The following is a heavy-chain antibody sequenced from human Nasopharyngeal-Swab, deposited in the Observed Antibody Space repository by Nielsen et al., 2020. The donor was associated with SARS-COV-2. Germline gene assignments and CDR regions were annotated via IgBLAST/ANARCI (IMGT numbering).Heavy chain of an antibody. CDR2: ISGSDYTT. CDR3: ASGIFSPSYY. CDR1: GFTFSSYA. Sequence: GESLKISCAASGFTFSSYAISWVRQAPGKGLEWVSVISGSDYTTYYADSVKGRFTVSRDNSKNTVSLQMNSLRAEDTAIYYCASGIFSPSYYWGQGTLVTVSS. V-gene: IGHV3-23*01. J-gene: IGHJ4*02. D-gene: IGHD3-10*01.